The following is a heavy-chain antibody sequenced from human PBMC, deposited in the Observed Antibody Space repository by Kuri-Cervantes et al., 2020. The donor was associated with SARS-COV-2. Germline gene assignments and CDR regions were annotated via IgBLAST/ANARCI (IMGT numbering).Heavy chain of an antibody. CDR2: ISRSSSYI. D-gene: IGHD1-26*01. Sequence: GGSLRLSCAAPGFTFSNYYMKWVRQAPGKGLEWISSISRSSSYIHYGDSVKGRFTISRDNAKNSLYLQMNSLRAEDTALYYCAKGGIGGSYLLYFDYWGQGTLVTVSS. CDR1: GFTFSNYY. CDR3: AKGGIGGSYLLYFDY. J-gene: IGHJ4*02. V-gene: IGHV3-21*04.